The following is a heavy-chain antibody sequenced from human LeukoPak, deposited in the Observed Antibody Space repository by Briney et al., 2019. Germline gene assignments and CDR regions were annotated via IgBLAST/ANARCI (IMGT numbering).Heavy chain of an antibody. J-gene: IGHJ4*02. Sequence: PSETLSLTCTVSGDSINGFYWSWIRQPPGKPLEWIGYIYYSGNTRYNPSLKSRLTISIDTSKNQFSLRLSSVTAADTAVYYCASTYGDYSLSSGIWGQGTLVTVFS. D-gene: IGHD4-17*01. CDR1: GDSINGFY. CDR3: ASTYGDYSLSSGI. V-gene: IGHV4-59*01. CDR2: IYYSGNT.